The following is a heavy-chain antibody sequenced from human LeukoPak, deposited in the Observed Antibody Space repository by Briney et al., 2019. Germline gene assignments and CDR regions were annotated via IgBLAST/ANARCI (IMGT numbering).Heavy chain of an antibody. CDR2: IILVFCTA. J-gene: IGHJ4*02. Sequence: SVNVSCKASGCTFSSSAINWVRQAPRQGLEWMGGIILVFCTAKYAQKFQGRVTITADESTNTAYMEPSSLRSEDTAVYYCARGEVPPHYFDSWGQGTLVTVSS. CDR3: ARGEVPPHYFDS. V-gene: IGHV1-69*01. CDR1: GCTFSSSA.